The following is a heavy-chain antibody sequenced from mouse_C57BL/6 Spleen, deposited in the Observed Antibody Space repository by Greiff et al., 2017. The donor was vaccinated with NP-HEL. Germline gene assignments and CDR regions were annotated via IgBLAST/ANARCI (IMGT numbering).Heavy chain of an antibody. Sequence: EVQLQQSGPGLVKPSQSLSLTCSVTGYSITSGYYWNWIRQFPGNKLEWMGYISYDGSNNYNPSLKNRISITRDTSKNQFFLKLNSVTTEDTATYYCAREPFYYGSSLGYFDVWGTGTTVTVSS. J-gene: IGHJ1*03. CDR3: AREPFYYGSSLGYFDV. D-gene: IGHD1-1*01. CDR2: ISYDGSN. V-gene: IGHV3-6*01. CDR1: GYSITSGYY.